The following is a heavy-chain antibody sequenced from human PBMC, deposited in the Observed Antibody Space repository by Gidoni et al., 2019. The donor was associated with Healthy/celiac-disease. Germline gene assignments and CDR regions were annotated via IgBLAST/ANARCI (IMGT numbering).Heavy chain of an antibody. V-gene: IGHV1-46*03. CDR3: DRVGGGYYFDY. D-gene: IGHD3-16*01. J-gene: IGHJ4*02. CDR2: INPSGGST. Sequence: CKASGYTFTSYYMHWVRQAPGQGLEWMGIINPSGGSTSYAQKFQGRVTMTRDTSTSTVYMELSSLRSEDTAVYYCDRVGGGYYFDYWGQGTLVTVSS. CDR1: GYTFTSYY.